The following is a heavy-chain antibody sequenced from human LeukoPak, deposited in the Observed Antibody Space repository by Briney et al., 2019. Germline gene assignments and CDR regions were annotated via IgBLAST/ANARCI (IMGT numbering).Heavy chain of an antibody. Sequence: GGSLRLSCAASGFTFGNSWVHWVRQAPGKGLVWVSVISGSGGATFYGDSVQGRFTISRDNSRDTLYLQMSSLRAEDTAVYYCGKYLQTAVGANDYWGQGTLVTVSS. CDR2: ISGSGGAT. D-gene: IGHD1-26*01. CDR3: GKYLQTAVGANDY. CDR1: GFTFGNSW. J-gene: IGHJ4*02. V-gene: IGHV3-23*01.